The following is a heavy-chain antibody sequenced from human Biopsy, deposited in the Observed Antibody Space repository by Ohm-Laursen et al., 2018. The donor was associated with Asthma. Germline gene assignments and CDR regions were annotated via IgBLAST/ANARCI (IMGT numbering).Heavy chain of an antibody. CDR3: AKGEWELLEANFDY. CDR1: GFTFDDYA. Sequence: SLRLSCAASGFTFDDYAMHWVRHAPGKGLEWVSGISWNSGSIGYADSVKGRFTISRDNAKNSLYLQMNSLRAEDTALYYCAKGEWELLEANFDYWGQGTLVTVPS. J-gene: IGHJ4*02. D-gene: IGHD1-26*01. V-gene: IGHV3-9*01. CDR2: ISWNSGSI.